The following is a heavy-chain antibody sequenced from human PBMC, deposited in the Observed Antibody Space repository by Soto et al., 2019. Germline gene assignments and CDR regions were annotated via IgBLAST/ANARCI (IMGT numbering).Heavy chain of an antibody. Sequence: GGSLRLSCAASGFTFSSYAMHWVRQAPGKGLEWVSVLYTGGSAYYGDSVKGRFTISRDSSTNTLYLQMNSLKVGDTAFYFCARSFNDWTTYFDYWSEGTLVTV. CDR3: ARSFNDWTTYFDY. D-gene: IGHD3-9*01. J-gene: IGHJ4*02. V-gene: IGHV3-53*01. CDR2: LYTGGSA. CDR1: GFTFSSYA.